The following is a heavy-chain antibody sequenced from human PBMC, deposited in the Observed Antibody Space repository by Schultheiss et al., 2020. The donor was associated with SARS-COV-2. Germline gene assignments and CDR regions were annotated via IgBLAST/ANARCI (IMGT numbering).Heavy chain of an antibody. CDR3: ARGTLSRRGNSYYYYYMDV. CDR2: IIPIFGTA. Sequence: SVKVSCKASGYTFTSYGISWVRQAPGQGLEWMGGIIPIFGTANYAQKFQGRVTITADESTSTAYMELSSLRSEDTAVYYCARGTLSRRGNSYYYYYMDVWGKGTTVTVSS. J-gene: IGHJ6*03. V-gene: IGHV1-69*13. CDR1: GYTFTSYG. D-gene: IGHD4-23*01.